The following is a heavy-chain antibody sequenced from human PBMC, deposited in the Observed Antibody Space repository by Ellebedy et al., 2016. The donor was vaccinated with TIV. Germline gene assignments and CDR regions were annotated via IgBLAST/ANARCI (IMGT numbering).Heavy chain of an antibody. J-gene: IGHJ3*02. V-gene: IGHV3-23*01. CDR2: ISGGGGTT. CDR3: ARDRGYKILDAFDI. Sequence: GESLKISXAASGFIFSSYAMSWVRQAPGKGLEWVSVISGGGGTTYYADSVKGRFTISRDNSKNTLYLQMNSLRAEDTAVYYCARDRGYKILDAFDIWGQGTMVTVSS. D-gene: IGHD5-24*01. CDR1: GFIFSSYA.